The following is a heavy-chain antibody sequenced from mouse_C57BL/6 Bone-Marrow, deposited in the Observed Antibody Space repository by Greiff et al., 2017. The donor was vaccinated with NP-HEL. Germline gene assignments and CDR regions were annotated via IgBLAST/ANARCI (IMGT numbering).Heavy chain of an antibody. J-gene: IGHJ2*01. CDR1: GFSLTSYG. D-gene: IGHD1-1*01. CDR3: AKNHYYGSSFDY. Sequence: VQLQESGPGLVQPSQSLSITCPVSGFSLTSYGVHWVRQSPGKGLEWLGVIWRGGSTDYNAAFMSRLSITKDKYKSQVFFKMNSMQADDTAIYYCAKNHYYGSSFDYWGQGTTLTVSS. CDR2: IWRGGST. V-gene: IGHV2-5*01.